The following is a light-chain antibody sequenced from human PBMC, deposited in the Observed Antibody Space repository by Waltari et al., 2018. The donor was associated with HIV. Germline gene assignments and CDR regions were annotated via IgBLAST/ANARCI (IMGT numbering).Light chain of an antibody. CDR1: HGLLHPDGRTY. CDR3: MQGTHWPPYT. J-gene: IGKJ2*01. CDR2: QVS. Sequence: DVVLTQSPLSLPVTLGQPASISCKSSHGLLHPDGRTYLNWFQQRPGHSPRRLIYQVSNRYSGVPDRFSGSGSGTTFTLKISRVNAEDVAFYYCMQGTHWPPYTFGQGTKLEI. V-gene: IGKV2-30*02.